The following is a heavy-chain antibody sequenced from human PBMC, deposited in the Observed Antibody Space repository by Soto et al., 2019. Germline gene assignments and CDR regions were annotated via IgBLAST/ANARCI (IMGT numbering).Heavy chain of an antibody. J-gene: IGHJ6*02. V-gene: IGHV1-69*01. Sequence: QVQLVQPGAEVKKAGSSVKVSCKASGGTFSNYAISWVRQAPGQGLEWMGGIIPVFGTPNYAQKFQGRVTITADESTSTAYMEMSSLTYEDAAVYYCARDSKVTTSNYYYGMDVWGQGTTVTVSS. CDR2: IIPVFGTP. D-gene: IGHD4-4*01. CDR3: ARDSKVTTSNYYYGMDV. CDR1: GGTFSNYA.